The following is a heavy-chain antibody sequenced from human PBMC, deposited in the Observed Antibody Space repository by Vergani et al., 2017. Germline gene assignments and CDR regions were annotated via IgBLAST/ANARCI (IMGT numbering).Heavy chain of an antibody. V-gene: IGHV3-23*01. D-gene: IGHD3-10*01. J-gene: IGHJ5*01. CDR3: AKGGWNYLFDS. CDR1: RFSFTTYA. CDR2: INTNGVYT. Sequence: EVQLLESGGDLVQPGGSLRLSCAASRFSFTTYAMSWVRQAPGKGLEWVSTINTNGVYTRYGDSVKGRLTISRDNSKSTLYLQMNSLRAEDTAIYYCAKGGWNYLFDSWGQGTLVIVS.